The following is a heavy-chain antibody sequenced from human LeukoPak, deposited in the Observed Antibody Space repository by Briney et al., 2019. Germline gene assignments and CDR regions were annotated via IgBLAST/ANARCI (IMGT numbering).Heavy chain of an antibody. V-gene: IGHV3-11*05. Sequence: GGSLRLSCAASGFTVSNNYMSWVRQAPGKGLEWVSYISSSSSYTNYADSVKGRFTISRDNAKNSLYLQMNSLRAEDTAVYYCARDTGPLLWFGELNYGMDVWGQGTTVTVSS. J-gene: IGHJ6*02. CDR1: GFTVSNNY. CDR2: ISSSSSYT. CDR3: ARDTGPLLWFGELNYGMDV. D-gene: IGHD3-10*01.